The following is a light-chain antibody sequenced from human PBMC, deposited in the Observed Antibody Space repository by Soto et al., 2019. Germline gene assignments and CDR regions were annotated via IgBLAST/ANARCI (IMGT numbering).Light chain of an antibody. J-gene: IGLJ1*01. CDR3: CCSAGSSTLSV. Sequence: QSVQTQPASVSGSPGQSITISCTGTSSDVGSYNLVSWYQQHPGKAPKLMIYEVSKRPSGVSNRFSGSKSGNTASLTISGLQAEDEADYFSCCSAGSSTLSVFATGTKDTVL. CDR2: EVS. V-gene: IGLV2-23*02. CDR1: SSDVGSYNL.